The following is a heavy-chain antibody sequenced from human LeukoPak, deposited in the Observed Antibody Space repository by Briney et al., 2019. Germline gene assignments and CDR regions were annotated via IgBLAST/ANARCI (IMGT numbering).Heavy chain of an antibody. Sequence: SETLSLTCTVSGGSISSFYWSWLRQPPGKGLEWIGYIYYSGSTNYNPSLKSRVTTSIDTSKNQFSLRLSSVTAADTAVYYCARDGAMVRGVPVYGMDVWGQGTTVTVSS. D-gene: IGHD3-10*01. V-gene: IGHV4-59*01. CDR3: ARDGAMVRGVPVYGMDV. J-gene: IGHJ6*02. CDR1: GGSISSFY. CDR2: IYYSGST.